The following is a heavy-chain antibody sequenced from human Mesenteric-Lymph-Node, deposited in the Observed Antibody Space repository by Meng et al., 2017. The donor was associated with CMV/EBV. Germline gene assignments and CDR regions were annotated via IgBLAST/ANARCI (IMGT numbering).Heavy chain of an antibody. CDR3: ARGRRSFRGVRVGSPVDP. CDR2: INQSEST. Sequence: SQTLSLTCAVYGGSFSGYYWNWIRQPPGKGLEWIGEINQSESTNYNPSLKSRVTISVDTSTNQFSLKLSSVTAADTAVYYCARGRRSFRGVRVGSPVDPWGQGTLVTVSS. V-gene: IGHV4-34*01. D-gene: IGHD3-3*01. CDR1: GGSFSGYY. J-gene: IGHJ5*02.